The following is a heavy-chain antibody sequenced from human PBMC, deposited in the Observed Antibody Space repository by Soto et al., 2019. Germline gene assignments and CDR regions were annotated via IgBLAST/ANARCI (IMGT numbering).Heavy chain of an antibody. CDR1: GFSLSTSGVG. D-gene: IGHD6-13*01. V-gene: IGHV2-5*02. CDR3: AIFIKGIAAVDYFDY. Sequence: QITLKESGPTLVKPTQTLTLTCTFSGFSLSTSGVGVGWIRQPPGKALEWLALIYWDDDKRYSPSLKSRLTITKDTSKNQVVLTMTNMDPVDTDTYYCAIFIKGIAAVDYFDYWGQGTLVTVS. J-gene: IGHJ4*02. CDR2: IYWDDDK.